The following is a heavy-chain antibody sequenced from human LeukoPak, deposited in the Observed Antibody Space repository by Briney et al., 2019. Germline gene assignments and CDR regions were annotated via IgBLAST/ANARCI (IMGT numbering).Heavy chain of an antibody. J-gene: IGHJ4*02. CDR2: ISSSGSTI. D-gene: IGHD3-22*01. CDR3: ARSRTYYYDSSVGY. V-gene: IGHV3-11*04. CDR1: GFTFSDYY. Sequence: GSLRLSCAASGFTFSDYYMSWIRQAPGKGLEWVSYISSSGSTIYYADSVKGRFTISRDNAKNSLYLQMNSLRAEDTAVYYCARSRTYYYDSSVGYWGQGTLVTVSS.